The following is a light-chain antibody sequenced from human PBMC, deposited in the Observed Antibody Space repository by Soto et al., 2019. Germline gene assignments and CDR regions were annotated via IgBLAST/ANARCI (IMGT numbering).Light chain of an antibody. Sequence: EMVLTQSPATLSLSPGERATLSCSASLSVGSYLAWYQQRPGQTPRLLIYDASNRAPGIPARFSGSGSATAFTLTISSLEPEEFAVYYCQHRSSWPLTFGGGTKVEI. V-gene: IGKV3-11*01. CDR1: LSVGSY. J-gene: IGKJ4*01. CDR2: DAS. CDR3: QHRSSWPLT.